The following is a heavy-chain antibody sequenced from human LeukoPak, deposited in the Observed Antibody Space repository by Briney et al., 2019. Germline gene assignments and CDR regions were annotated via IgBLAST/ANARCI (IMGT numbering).Heavy chain of an antibody. CDR1: GYTFTSYD. CDR2: MNPNSGNT. D-gene: IGHD6-13*01. V-gene: IGHV1-8*01. J-gene: IGHJ4*02. Sequence: ASVKVSCKASGYTFTSYDINWVRQATGQGLEWMGWMNPNSGNTGYAQKFQGTVTMTRNTSISTAYMELSSLRSEDTAVYYCARGNSWYVEFDYWGQGTLVTVSS. CDR3: ARGNSWYVEFDY.